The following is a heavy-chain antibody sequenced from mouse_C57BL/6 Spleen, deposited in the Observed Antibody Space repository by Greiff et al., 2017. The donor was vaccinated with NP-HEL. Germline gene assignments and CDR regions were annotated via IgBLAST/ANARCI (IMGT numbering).Heavy chain of an antibody. CDR3: TRKDDYDGYWYFDV. V-gene: IGHV1-15*01. D-gene: IGHD2-4*01. CDR2: FDPYTGGT. Sequence: VKVVESGAELVRPGASVTLSCKASGYTFTDYEMHWVKQTPVHGLEWIGAFDPYTGGTAYNQKFKGKAILTADKSSSTAYMELRSLTSEDSAVDYCTRKDDYDGYWYFDVWGTGTTVTVSS. J-gene: IGHJ1*03. CDR1: GYTFTDYE.